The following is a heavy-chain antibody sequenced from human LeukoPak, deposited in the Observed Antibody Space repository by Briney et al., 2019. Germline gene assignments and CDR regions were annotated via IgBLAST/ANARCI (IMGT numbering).Heavy chain of an antibody. Sequence: TSVKVSCKASGFTFTSSAVQWVRQARGQRLEWIGWIVVGSGNTNFAQKFQERVTITRDMSTSTAYMELSSLRSEDTAVYYCAATLVGELPRTWGQGTLVTVSS. D-gene: IGHD1-26*01. CDR2: IVVGSGNT. CDR3: AATLVGELPRT. CDR1: GFTFTSSA. V-gene: IGHV1-58*01. J-gene: IGHJ5*02.